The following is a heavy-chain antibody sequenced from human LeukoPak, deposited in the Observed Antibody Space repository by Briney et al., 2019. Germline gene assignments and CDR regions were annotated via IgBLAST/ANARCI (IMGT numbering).Heavy chain of an antibody. CDR1: GGSISSYY. CDR2: IYYSGST. Sequence: PSETLSLTCTVSGGSISSYYWSWIRQPPGKGLEWSGYIYYSGSTNYNPSLKSRVTISVDTSKNQFSLKLSSVTAADTAVYYCARGGYSGSHFDYWGQGTLVTVSS. D-gene: IGHD1-26*01. J-gene: IGHJ4*02. V-gene: IGHV4-59*01. CDR3: ARGGYSGSHFDY.